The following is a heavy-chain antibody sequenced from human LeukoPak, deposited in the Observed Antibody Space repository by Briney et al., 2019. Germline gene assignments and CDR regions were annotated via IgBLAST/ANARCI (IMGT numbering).Heavy chain of an antibody. CDR2: INPSGGTT. CDR3: ARDHYDSSGYSSPLFDY. D-gene: IGHD3-22*01. Sequence: ASVKVSCKASGYTFTSYHMHWVRQAPGQGLEWMGIINPSGGTTNYAQKFRGRVTMTRDMSTSTVYMELSSLRAEDTAVYYCARDHYDSSGYSSPLFDYWGQGTLVTVSS. V-gene: IGHV1-46*01. J-gene: IGHJ4*02. CDR1: GYTFTSYH.